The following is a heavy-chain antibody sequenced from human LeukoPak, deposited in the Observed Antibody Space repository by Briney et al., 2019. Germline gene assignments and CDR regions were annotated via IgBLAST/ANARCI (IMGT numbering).Heavy chain of an antibody. CDR3: ARGAWSSSIDY. J-gene: IGHJ4*02. Sequence: PSETLSLTCTVSGGSISSGDYYWSWIRQPPGKGLEWIGYIYYSGSTYYNPSLKSRLTISGDTSKNQFSLRLSSVTAADTAVYYCARGAWSSSIDYWGQGTLVTVSS. CDR1: GGSISSGDYY. CDR2: IYYSGST. V-gene: IGHV4-30-4*01. D-gene: IGHD6-6*01.